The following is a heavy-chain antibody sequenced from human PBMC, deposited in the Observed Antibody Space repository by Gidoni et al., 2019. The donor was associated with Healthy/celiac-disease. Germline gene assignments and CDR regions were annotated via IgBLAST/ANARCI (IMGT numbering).Heavy chain of an antibody. CDR2: LSSDGSNK. V-gene: IGHV3-30*04. CDR3: ARDRYSSGWYGDYDF. J-gene: IGHJ4*02. Sequence: QEQLVESGGGVVQPGRSLSLPWAASGFTLRHNAMHWISQAPGKGLAWVAVLSSDGSNKYYADSVKGRFTVSRYNSKNSLYLQMDSLRAEDTAVYYCARDRYSSGWYGDYDFWGQGTLVSVSS. CDR1: GFTLRHNA. D-gene: IGHD6-19*01.